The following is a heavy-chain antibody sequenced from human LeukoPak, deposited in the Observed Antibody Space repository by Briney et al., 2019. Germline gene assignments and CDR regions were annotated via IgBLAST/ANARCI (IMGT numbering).Heavy chain of an antibody. Sequence: SETLSLTCNVSSASMSSSYGIWIPQPPGEGLEGIGYMYHSGNTNYSHSLESRVTMSVDESKNQFSLRVHFVSAADAAVYYCASTRRAAVAGRFDSWGQGTLVTVSS. D-gene: IGHD6-19*01. CDR3: ASTRRAAVAGRFDS. CDR2: MYHSGNT. V-gene: IGHV4-4*09. CDR1: SASMSSSY. J-gene: IGHJ4*02.